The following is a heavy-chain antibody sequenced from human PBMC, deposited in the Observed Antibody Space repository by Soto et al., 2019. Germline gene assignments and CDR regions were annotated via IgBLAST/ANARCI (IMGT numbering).Heavy chain of an antibody. CDR2: IYYSGST. V-gene: IGHV4-59*01. J-gene: IGHJ6*02. CDR3: ARGGTAMVNGYYYYGMDV. D-gene: IGHD5-18*01. CDR1: GGSISSYY. Sequence: PSETLSLTCTVSGGSISSYYWSWLRQPPGKGLEWIGYIYYSGSTNYNPSLKSRVTISVDTSKNQFSLKLSSVTAADTAVYYCARGGTAMVNGYYYYGMDVWGQGTTVTVSS.